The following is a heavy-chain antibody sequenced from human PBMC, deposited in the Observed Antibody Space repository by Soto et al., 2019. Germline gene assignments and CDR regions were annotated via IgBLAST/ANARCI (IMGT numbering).Heavy chain of an antibody. CDR2: IYYTGST. Sequence: QVQLQESGPGLVKPSETLSLTCTVSGGSISSYYWSWIRQPPGKGLEWIGYIYYTGSTNHNPSLKSRVTISVDTSKNQFSLKWNSVTAADTAVYYCARVAANYWYFDLWGRGTLVNVSS. D-gene: IGHD2-15*01. CDR1: GGSISSYY. CDR3: ARVAANYWYFDL. V-gene: IGHV4-59*01. J-gene: IGHJ2*01.